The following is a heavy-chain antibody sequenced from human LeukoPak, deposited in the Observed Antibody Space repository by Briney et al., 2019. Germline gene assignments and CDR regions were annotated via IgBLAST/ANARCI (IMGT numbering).Heavy chain of an antibody. Sequence: GGSLRLSCTASGFTVRTNYMSWVRQAPGRGLEWVSVIYSSGDTYYADSVKGRFTISRDDSKNTLYLQMNSLRAEDTAVYYCARAYYDILTTDSWGQGTLVSASS. CDR1: GFTVRTNY. D-gene: IGHD3-9*01. CDR3: ARAYYDILTTDS. CDR2: IYSSGDT. V-gene: IGHV3-66*01. J-gene: IGHJ4*02.